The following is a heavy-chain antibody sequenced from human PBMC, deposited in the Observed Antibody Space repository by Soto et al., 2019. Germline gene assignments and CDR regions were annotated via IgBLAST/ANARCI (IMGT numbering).Heavy chain of an antibody. CDR2: IHGATRNT. V-gene: IGHV1-3*01. J-gene: IGHJ4*02. CDR1: GYTFTSFA. CDR3: ARDRGAGWYEIDN. Sequence: QVQIVQSGAGVKRPGTSVRVSCKASGYTFTSFALHWVRQAPGQRLEWLGWIHGATRNTQSSQNFQGRLTITRDTAASTAYMELGSLTPEDTAVYYCARDRGAGWYEIDNWGQGTLVTVSA. D-gene: IGHD6-19*01.